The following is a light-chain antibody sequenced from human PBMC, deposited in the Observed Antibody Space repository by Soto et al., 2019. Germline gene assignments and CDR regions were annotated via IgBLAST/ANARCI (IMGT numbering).Light chain of an antibody. J-gene: IGKJ1*01. Sequence: DFQLTQSPSSLSASVGDRVTIACRAGQSVNIYLNWYQHKPGKAPKLLIYEASNLQSGVPSRFSGSGSGTDFTLTISSLQLDDFATYYCQQSYTTPTFGQGTKVELK. CDR3: QQSYTTPT. CDR2: EAS. V-gene: IGKV1-39*01. CDR1: QSVNIY.